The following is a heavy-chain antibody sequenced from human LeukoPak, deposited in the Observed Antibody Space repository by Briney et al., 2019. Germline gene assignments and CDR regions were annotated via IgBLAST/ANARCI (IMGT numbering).Heavy chain of an antibody. CDR2: INAGNGNT. Sequence: ASVTVSCKASGYTFTSYAMHWVRQAPGQRLEGLGWINAGNGNTKYSQKFQGRVTITRDTSASTAYMELSSLRSEDTAVYYCAREIWSGESAFDYWGQGTLVTVAS. CDR1: GYTFTSYA. J-gene: IGHJ4*02. D-gene: IGHD3-10*01. V-gene: IGHV1-3*01. CDR3: AREIWSGESAFDY.